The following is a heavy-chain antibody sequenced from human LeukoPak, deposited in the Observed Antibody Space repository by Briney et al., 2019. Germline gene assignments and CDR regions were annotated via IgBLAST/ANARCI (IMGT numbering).Heavy chain of an antibody. CDR2: INHSGST. CDR3: ARGVRRGRWFDP. Sequence: PSETLSLTCAVYGGSFSGYYWSWIRQPPGKGLEWIGEINHSGSTNYNPSLKSRVTISVDTSKNQFSLKLSSVTAADTAVYYCARGVRRGRWFDPWGQGTLVTASS. CDR1: GGSFSGYY. J-gene: IGHJ5*02. V-gene: IGHV4-34*01.